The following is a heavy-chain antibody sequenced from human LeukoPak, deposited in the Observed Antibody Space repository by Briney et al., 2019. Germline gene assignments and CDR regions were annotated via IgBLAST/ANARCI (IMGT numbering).Heavy chain of an antibody. Sequence: GASVKVSFKAAGYTFTGYYMHWVRQARGQGLEWMGWSNPNSGGTNKAQKFQGRVTITSDTSISKAYMELSRLRSDDTAVYYCARGRATSGLLQRFDPWGQGPLVTVSS. CDR3: ARGRATSGLLQRFDP. J-gene: IGHJ5*02. V-gene: IGHV1-2*02. CDR1: GYTFTGYY. CDR2: SNPNSGGT. D-gene: IGHD2-15*01.